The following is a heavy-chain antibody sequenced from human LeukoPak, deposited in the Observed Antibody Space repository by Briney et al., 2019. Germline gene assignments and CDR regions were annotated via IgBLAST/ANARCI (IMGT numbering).Heavy chain of an antibody. CDR3: ARPYYYDSRIDP. D-gene: IGHD3-22*01. Sequence: PSETLSLTCTVSGGSISSGDYYWSWIRQPPGKGLEWIAYMYYSGSTYYNPSLKSRVTMSADTSKNQLSLRLSSVAAADTAVYYCARPYYYDSRIDPWGQGILVTVSS. CDR2: MYYSGST. J-gene: IGHJ5*02. CDR1: GGSISSGDYY. V-gene: IGHV4-30-4*01.